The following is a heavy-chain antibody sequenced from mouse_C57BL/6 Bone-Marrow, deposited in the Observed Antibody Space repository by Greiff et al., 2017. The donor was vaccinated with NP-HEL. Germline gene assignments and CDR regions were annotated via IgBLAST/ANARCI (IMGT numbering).Heavy chain of an antibody. J-gene: IGHJ2*01. CDR2: LDPFDSYT. V-gene: IGHV1-69*01. Sequence: QVQLQQPGAELVMPGPSVKLSPKASGYTFTTSWMHWVKQRPGQGLEWTGELDPFDSYTNYNQKFKGKSTLTVDKSSSTAYMQLSSLTSEDSAVYYCARFDYDDWGQGTTLTVSS. CDR3: ARFDYDD. D-gene: IGHD2-4*01. CDR1: GYTFTTSW.